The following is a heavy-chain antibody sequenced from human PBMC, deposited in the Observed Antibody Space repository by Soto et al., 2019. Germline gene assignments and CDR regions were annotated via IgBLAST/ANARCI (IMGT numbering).Heavy chain of an antibody. Sequence: ASVKFSLEAAGYTGTRYGMMWLRQAPGHGLGWMGWISAYNGNTNYAQKLQGRVTMTTDTSTSTAYMELRSLRSHDTAAYYCARQTATAPLAKLLTYGMDLWGQGTTVTVSS. CDR3: ARQTATAPLAKLLTYGMDL. D-gene: IGHD2-15*01. J-gene: IGHJ6*02. CDR2: ISAYNGNT. CDR1: GYTGTRYG. V-gene: IGHV1-18*04.